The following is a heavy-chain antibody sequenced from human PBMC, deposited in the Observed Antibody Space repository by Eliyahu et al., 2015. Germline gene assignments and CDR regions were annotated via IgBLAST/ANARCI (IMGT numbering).Heavy chain of an antibody. CDR2: INPSSGST. D-gene: IGHD3-22*01. V-gene: IGHV1-46*01. CDR1: GYTFTSYY. CDR3: ARELGYYDSTGYIRVNYFDY. Sequence: QVQLVQSGAEVKKPGASMKVSCKTSGYTFTSYYIHWVRQAPGQGLEWMSIINPSSGSTNYTQKFQGRVTMTRDTSTSTVYMELSSLRSDDTAVYFCARELGYYDSTGYIRVNYFDYWGQGTLVTVSS. J-gene: IGHJ4*02.